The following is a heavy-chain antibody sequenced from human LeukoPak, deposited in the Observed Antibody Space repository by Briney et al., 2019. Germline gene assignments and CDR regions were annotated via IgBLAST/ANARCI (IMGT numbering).Heavy chain of an antibody. CDR1: GGSISSGGYY. V-gene: IGHV4-31*03. Sequence: SQTLSLTCTVSGGSISSGGYYWSWIRQHPGKGLEWIGYIYYSGSTYYNPSLKSRVTISVDTSKNQFSLKLSSVPAADTAVYYCARGPGVLLWFGDQYYFDYWGQGTLVTVSS. CDR3: ARGPGVLLWFGDQYYFDY. D-gene: IGHD3-10*01. CDR2: IYYSGST. J-gene: IGHJ4*02.